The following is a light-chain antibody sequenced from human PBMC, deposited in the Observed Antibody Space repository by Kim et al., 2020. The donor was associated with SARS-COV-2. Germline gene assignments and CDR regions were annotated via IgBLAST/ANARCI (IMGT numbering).Light chain of an antibody. CDR1: MLGDRY. CDR2: QDD. CDR3: QAWDNSPGV. V-gene: IGLV3-1*01. J-gene: IGLJ1*01. Sequence: SYELTQPPSVSVSPGQTASIPCSGDMLGDRYTSWYQQRPGQSPVLVIYQDDKRPSGIPERFSGSNSGNTATLTIRGAQALDEADYYCQAWDNSPGVFGTGTKVTVL.